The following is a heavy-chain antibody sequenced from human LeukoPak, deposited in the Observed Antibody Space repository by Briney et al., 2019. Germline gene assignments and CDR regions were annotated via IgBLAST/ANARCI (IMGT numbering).Heavy chain of an antibody. D-gene: IGHD6-6*01. CDR1: GSGFTSYW. CDR2: IYPGDSDT. Sequence: GASLKISCKGSGSGFTSYWIGWVRRMPGKGLEWMGIIYPGDSDTRYSPSFQGQVTISADKSISTAYLQWSSLKASDTAMYYCARQSSSYVGYWGQGTLVTVSS. CDR3: ARQSSSYVGY. V-gene: IGHV5-51*01. J-gene: IGHJ4*02.